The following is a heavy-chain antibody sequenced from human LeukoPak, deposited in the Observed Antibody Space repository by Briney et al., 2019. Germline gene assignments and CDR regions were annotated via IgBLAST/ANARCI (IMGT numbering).Heavy chain of an antibody. J-gene: IGHJ4*02. CDR3: ARVQYYYDSSGYLAFLGPFDC. CDR2: ISRGGGEI. D-gene: IGHD3-22*01. V-gene: IGHV3-11*04. Sequence: GGSLRLSCAASGFTFSDYYMSWVRQAPGKGLEWISYISRGGGEIHYADSVKGRFTISRDNTKNSLYLQMNSLRVEDTAVYYCARVQYYYDSSGYLAFLGPFDCWGQGTLVTVSS. CDR1: GFTFSDYY.